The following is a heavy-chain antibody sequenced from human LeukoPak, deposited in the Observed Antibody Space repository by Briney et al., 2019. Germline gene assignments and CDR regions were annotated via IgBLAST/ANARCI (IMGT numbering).Heavy chain of an antibody. CDR1: GFTFSSYS. D-gene: IGHD3-22*01. J-gene: IGHJ4*02. V-gene: IGHV3-21*01. Sequence: GGSLRLSCAASGFTFSSYSMNWVRQAPGKGLEWVSSISSSSSYIYYADSVKGRFTISRDNAKNSLYLQMNSLRAEDTAVYYCAGFDSSGHPHWGQGTLVTVSS. CDR3: AGFDSSGHPH. CDR2: ISSSSSYI.